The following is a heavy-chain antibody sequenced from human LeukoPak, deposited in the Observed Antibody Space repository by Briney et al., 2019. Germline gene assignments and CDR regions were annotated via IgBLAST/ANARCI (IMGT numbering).Heavy chain of an antibody. CDR1: GYTLTALS. J-gene: IGHJ4*02. D-gene: IGHD6-13*01. CDR3: AMYDVAADTGFDY. CDR2: FDPEDGET. Sequence: GASVKVSCKVSGYTLTALSMHWVRQAPGKGLEWRGGFDPEDGETMYAQKFQGRVTMTEDTSTDTAYMELSSLRSEDTAVYYCAMYDVAADTGFDYWGQGTLVTVSS. V-gene: IGHV1-24*01.